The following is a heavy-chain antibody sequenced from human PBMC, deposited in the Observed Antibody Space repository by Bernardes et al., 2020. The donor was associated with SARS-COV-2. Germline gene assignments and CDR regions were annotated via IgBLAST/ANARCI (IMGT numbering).Heavy chain of an antibody. CDR2: IYYSGST. V-gene: IGHV4-59*01. J-gene: IGHJ4*02. Sequence: SETLSLTCTVSGGSISSYYWSWIRQPPGKGLEWIGYIYYSGSTNYNPSLKSRVTISVDTSKNQFSLKLSSVTAADTAVYYCARVIMYGLRYFAFDYWGQGTLVTVSS. D-gene: IGHD3-9*01. CDR3: ARVIMYGLRYFAFDY. CDR1: GGSISSYY.